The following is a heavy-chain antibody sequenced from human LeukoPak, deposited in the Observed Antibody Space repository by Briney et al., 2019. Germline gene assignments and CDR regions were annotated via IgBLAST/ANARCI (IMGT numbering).Heavy chain of an antibody. CDR1: GFTVSSNY. D-gene: IGHD3-3*01. CDR3: ARDSEDSYYDFWSGSYYYYYYYMDV. Sequence: PGGSLRLSCAASGFTVSSNYMSWVRQAPGKGLEWVSVIYSGGSTYYADSVKGRFTISRDNSKNTLYLQMKSLRAEDTAVYYCARDSEDSYYDFWSGSYYYYYYYMDVWGKGTTVTVSS. CDR2: IYSGGST. V-gene: IGHV3-66*01. J-gene: IGHJ6*03.